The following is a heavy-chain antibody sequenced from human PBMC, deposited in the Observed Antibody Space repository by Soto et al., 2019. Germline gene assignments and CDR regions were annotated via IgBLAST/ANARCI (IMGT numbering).Heavy chain of an antibody. CDR3: AKGRITIFGVVPPEILVYYYYYYMDV. CDR1: GFTFSSYA. J-gene: IGHJ6*03. Sequence: GGSLRLSCAASGFTFSSYAMSWVRQAPGKGLEWVSAISGSGGSTYYTDSVKGRFTISRDNSKNTLYLQMNSLRAEDTAVYYCAKGRITIFGVVPPEILVYYYYYYMDVWGKGTTVTVSS. V-gene: IGHV3-23*01. CDR2: ISGSGGST. D-gene: IGHD3-3*01.